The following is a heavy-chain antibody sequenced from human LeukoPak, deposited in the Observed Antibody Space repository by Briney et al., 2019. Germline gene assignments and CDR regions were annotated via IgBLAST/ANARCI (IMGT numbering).Heavy chain of an antibody. CDR2: ISSSAGNT. CDR3: AKAQLRVTTGIDD. J-gene: IGHJ4*02. Sequence: PGGSLRLSCAASGFTFSSYAISWVRQAPGQGLEWISGISSSAGNTNYADSVKGRFTISRDNSKNTLYLQMNSLRVEDTAVYYCAKAQLRVTTGIDDWGQGTLVTVSS. CDR1: GFTFSSYA. V-gene: IGHV3-23*01. D-gene: IGHD4-17*01.